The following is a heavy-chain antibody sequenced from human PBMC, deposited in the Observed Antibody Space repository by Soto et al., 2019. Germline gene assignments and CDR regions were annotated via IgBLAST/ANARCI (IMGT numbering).Heavy chain of an antibody. Sequence: ASVKVSCKASGYSFTSFDINWVRQVTGQGLEWVGWMNPNSGHTGYAQKFQGRVTMTRNTSISTAYLELSSLKSEDTAVYYCARAPDYGDLGRWFDPWGQGTLVTVSS. D-gene: IGHD4-17*01. CDR3: ARAPDYGDLGRWFDP. CDR2: MNPNSGHT. J-gene: IGHJ5*02. V-gene: IGHV1-8*01. CDR1: GYSFTSFD.